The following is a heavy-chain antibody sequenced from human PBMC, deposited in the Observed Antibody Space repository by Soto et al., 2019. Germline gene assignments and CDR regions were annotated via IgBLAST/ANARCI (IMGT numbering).Heavy chain of an antibody. Sequence: ASVKVSCKASGYTFTSYGISWVRQAPGQGLEWIGWISVYNGNTNYAQKLQDRVTITRDTSTSTAYMELSSLRSEDTAVYYCAAEIESRYPYYYGMDVWGQGTTVTVSS. CDR2: ISVYNGNT. V-gene: IGHV1-18*01. CDR3: AAEIESRYPYYYGMDV. D-gene: IGHD1-20*01. J-gene: IGHJ6*02. CDR1: GYTFTSYG.